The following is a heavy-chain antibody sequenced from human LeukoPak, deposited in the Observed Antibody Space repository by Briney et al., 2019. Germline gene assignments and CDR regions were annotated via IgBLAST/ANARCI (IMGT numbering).Heavy chain of an antibody. CDR1: GGSISSGGYS. V-gene: IGHV4-30-2*01. Sequence: KSSETLSLTCAVSGGSISSGGYSWSWIRQPPGKGLEWIGYIYHSGSTYYNPSLKSRVTISVDRSKNQFSLKLSSVTAADTAVYHCARGPGGSGSYLPYYFDYWGQGTLVTVSS. J-gene: IGHJ4*02. D-gene: IGHD3-10*01. CDR2: IYHSGST. CDR3: ARGPGGSGSYLPYYFDY.